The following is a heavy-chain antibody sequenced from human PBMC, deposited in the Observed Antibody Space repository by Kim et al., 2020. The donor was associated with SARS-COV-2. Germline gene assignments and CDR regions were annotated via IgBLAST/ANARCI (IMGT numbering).Heavy chain of an antibody. CDR2: ISWNSGSI. D-gene: IGHD2-2*02. V-gene: IGHV3-9*01. CDR1: GFTFGDYA. J-gene: IGHJ6*03. CDR3: AKDLGYCSSTSCYSTYMDV. Sequence: GGSLRLSCAASGFTFGDYAMHWVRQAPGKGLEWVSGISWNSGSIGYADSVKGRFTISRDNAKNSLYLQMNSLRAEDTALYYCAKDLGYCSSTSCYSTYMDVWGKGTTVTVSS.